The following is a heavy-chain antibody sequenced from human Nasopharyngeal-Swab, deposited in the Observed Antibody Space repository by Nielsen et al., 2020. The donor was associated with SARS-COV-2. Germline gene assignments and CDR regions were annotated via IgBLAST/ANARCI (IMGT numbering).Heavy chain of an antibody. CDR2: INHSGST. CDR3: AGRPYSSSYWFDP. V-gene: IGHV4-34*01. Sequence: SQTLSLTCALYGGSSSGYYWSWIRQPPGKGLEWIGEINHSGSTNYNPSLKSRVTISVDTSKNQFSLKLSSVTAADTAVYYCAGRPYSSSYWFDPWGQGTLVTVSS. J-gene: IGHJ5*02. D-gene: IGHD6-6*01. CDR1: GGSSSGYY.